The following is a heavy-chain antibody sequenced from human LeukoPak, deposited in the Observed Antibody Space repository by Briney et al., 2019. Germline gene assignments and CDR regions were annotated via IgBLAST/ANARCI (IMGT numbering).Heavy chain of an antibody. CDR1: GGSISSSSYY. CDR3: ARGPIVGSRAGFDY. V-gene: IGHV4-39*01. CDR2: IYYSGST. D-gene: IGHD2-15*01. Sequence: SETLSLTCTVSGGSISSSSYYWGWIRQPPGKGLEWIGSIYYSGSTYYNPSLKSRVTISVDTSKNQFSLKLSSVTAADTAVYYCARGPIVGSRAGFDYWGQGTLVTVSS. J-gene: IGHJ4*02.